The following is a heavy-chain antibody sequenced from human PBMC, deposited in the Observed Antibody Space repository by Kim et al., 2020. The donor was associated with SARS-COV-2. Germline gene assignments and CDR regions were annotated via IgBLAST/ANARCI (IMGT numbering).Heavy chain of an antibody. CDR3: ARGTQMTTVFYYYGMDV. V-gene: IGHV4-59*13. CDR2: IYYSGST. CDR1: GGSISSYY. Sequence: SETLSLTCTVSGGSISSYYWSWIRQPPGKGLEWIGYIYYSGSTNYNPSLKSRVTISVDTSKNQFSLKLSFVTAADTAVYYCARGTQMTTVFYYYGMDVWGQGTTVTVSS. J-gene: IGHJ6*02. D-gene: IGHD4-17*01.